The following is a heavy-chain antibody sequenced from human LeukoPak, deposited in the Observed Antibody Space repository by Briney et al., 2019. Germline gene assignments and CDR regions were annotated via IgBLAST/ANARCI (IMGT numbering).Heavy chain of an antibody. D-gene: IGHD6-13*01. CDR2: IYHSGST. Sequence: SETLSLTCSVSGGAIHSYYWSWIRQPPGKGLEWIGSIYHSGSTYYNPSLKSRVTISLDTSKNQFSLKLSSVTAADTAIYYCARAYHSSWYLNWFDPWGQGTLVTVSS. CDR3: ARAYHSSWYLNWFDP. CDR1: GGAIHSYY. J-gene: IGHJ5*02. V-gene: IGHV4-38-2*02.